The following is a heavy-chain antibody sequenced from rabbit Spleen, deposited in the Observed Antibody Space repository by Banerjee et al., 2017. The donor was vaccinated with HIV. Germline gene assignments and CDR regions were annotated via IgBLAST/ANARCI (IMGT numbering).Heavy chain of an antibody. CDR1: GFSFSSSYY. D-gene: IGHD8-1*01. CDR3: ATLHPGTSVYTGAFDP. CDR2: ISAGSSGST. V-gene: IGHV1S45*01. J-gene: IGHJ2*01. Sequence: QEQLVESGGGLVQPEGSLTLTCTASGFSFSSSYYMCWIRQAPGKGLEWIGCISAGSSGSTYYASWAKGRFTISKTSSTTVTLQMTSLTAADTAIYFCATLHPGTSVYTGAFDPWGQGTLVTVS.